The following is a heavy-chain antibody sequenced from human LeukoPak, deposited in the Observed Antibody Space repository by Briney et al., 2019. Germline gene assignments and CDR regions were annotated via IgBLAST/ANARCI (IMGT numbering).Heavy chain of an antibody. CDR3: ARDQTAGYSDY. V-gene: IGHV3-30*03. CDR1: GFTFRNYD. D-gene: IGHD3-22*01. Sequence: PGRSLGLSCEASGFTFRNYDMHWVRQAPGKGLEWVAVISRDGTNKYYAGSVKGRFTISRDNSKNTVYLQMNSQSAEDTAVYYCARDQTAGYSDYWGQGTLVTVSS. CDR2: ISRDGTNK. J-gene: IGHJ4*02.